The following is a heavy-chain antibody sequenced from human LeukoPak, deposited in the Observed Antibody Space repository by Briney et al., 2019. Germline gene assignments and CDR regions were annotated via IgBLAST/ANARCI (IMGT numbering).Heavy chain of an antibody. CDR1: GGSIGSGAYY. CDR2: IYASGST. Sequence: PSETLSLTCTVSGGSIGSGAYYWSWIRQPAGKGPEWIGRIYASGSTNYNPSLKSRVTISVDTSENQFSLNLRSVTAADTAVYYCAREDYYDSSDSVSRRVAFDYWGQGTLVTVSP. J-gene: IGHJ4*02. CDR3: AREDYYDSSDSVSRRVAFDY. V-gene: IGHV4-61*02. D-gene: IGHD3-22*01.